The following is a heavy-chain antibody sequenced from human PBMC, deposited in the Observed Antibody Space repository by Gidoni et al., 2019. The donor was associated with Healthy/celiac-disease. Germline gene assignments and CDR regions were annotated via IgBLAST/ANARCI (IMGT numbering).Heavy chain of an antibody. CDR1: GFSFSSYA. Sequence: QVQLVEAGGGGVQPGRSLRLSCAASGFSFSSYAMHWGRQAPGKGLEWVAVISDDGSNKYYAASVKGRFTISRDNSKNTLYLQMNSLRAEDTAVYYCARAFFDYGDHNDYWGQGTLVTVSS. CDR2: ISDDGSNK. V-gene: IGHV3-30-3*01. CDR3: ARAFFDYGDHNDY. J-gene: IGHJ4*02. D-gene: IGHD4-17*01.